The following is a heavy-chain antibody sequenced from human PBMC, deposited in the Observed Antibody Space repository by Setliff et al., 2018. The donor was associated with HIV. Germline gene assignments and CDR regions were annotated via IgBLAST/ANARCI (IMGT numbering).Heavy chain of an antibody. CDR1: GGSLTNYY. CDR2: IVDSGST. CDR3: ARGQPPPGPGLVRGAYSSGSLDY. D-gene: IGHD3-10*01. V-gene: IGHV4-34*01. Sequence: SETLSLTCTLYGGSLTNYYWTWIRQSPEKGLEWIGEIVDSGSTNYNSSLKSRVTISVDTSKKQFSLNLTSLTAADTAVYYCARGQPPPGPGLVRGAYSSGSLDYWGQGTPVTVSS. J-gene: IGHJ4*02.